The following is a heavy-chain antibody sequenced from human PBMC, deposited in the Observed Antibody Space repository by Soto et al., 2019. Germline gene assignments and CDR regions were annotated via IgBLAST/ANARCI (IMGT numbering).Heavy chain of an antibody. J-gene: IGHJ4*02. V-gene: IGHV1-46*01. CDR2: INPSGGST. CDR3: ARPLSRDGYNFDY. CDR1: GYTFTSYH. D-gene: IGHD5-12*01. Sequence: QVQLVQSGAEVKKPGASVRVSCKASGYTFTSYHMHWVRQAPGQGLEWMGIINPSGGSTRYAQKFQDRVTMTRDTSTSTVYMELSSRRSEDTAVYYCARPLSRDGYNFDYWGQGTLVKVSS.